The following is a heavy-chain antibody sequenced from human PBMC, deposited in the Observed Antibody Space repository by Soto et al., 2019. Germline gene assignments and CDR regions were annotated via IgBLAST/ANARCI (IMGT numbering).Heavy chain of an antibody. CDR2: ISSSSSYT. D-gene: IGHD2-21*01. Sequence: VGSLRLSCAASGFTFSDYYMSWIRQAPGKGLEWVSYISSSSSYTNYADSVKGRFTISRDNAKNSLYLQMNSLRLVTAADTAVYYCARLRIATNNYKWFDPWGQGTLVTVSS. CDR1: GFTFSDYY. CDR3: ARLRIATNNYKWFDP. J-gene: IGHJ5*02. V-gene: IGHV3-11*03.